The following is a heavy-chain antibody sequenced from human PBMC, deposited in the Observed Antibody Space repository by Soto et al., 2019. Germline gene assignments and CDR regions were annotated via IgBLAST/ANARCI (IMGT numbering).Heavy chain of an antibody. CDR3: AKDFTPDSRWDIDY. Sequence: EVQLLESGGGLVQPAGSLRLSFAASGFTFSIYTMSWFRQAPGKGLEWVSSIYGNGRSTFYSASVKGRFTISRDNSGNTVYLQMSSLRAEDTAIYYCAKDFTPDSRWDIDYWGQGSLVTGSS. V-gene: IGHV3-23*01. D-gene: IGHD1-26*01. CDR1: GFTFSIYT. J-gene: IGHJ4*02. CDR2: IYGNGRST.